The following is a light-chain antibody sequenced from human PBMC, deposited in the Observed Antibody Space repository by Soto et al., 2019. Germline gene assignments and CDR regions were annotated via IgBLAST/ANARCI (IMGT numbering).Light chain of an antibody. CDR2: DAS. CDR3: QQYNSYSSWT. Sequence: IHMTQAPATLSASVLYRVTITFRASQSLNSLLAWYQQKPGRAPKLLIYDASTLESGVPSRFSGSGSGTEFTLTISSLQTDDFATYYCQQYNSYSSWTFGQGTKV. CDR1: QSLNSL. J-gene: IGKJ1*01. V-gene: IGKV1-5*01.